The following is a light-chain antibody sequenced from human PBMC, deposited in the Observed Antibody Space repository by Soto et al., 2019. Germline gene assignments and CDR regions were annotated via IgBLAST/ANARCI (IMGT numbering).Light chain of an antibody. CDR1: SNDVGGYNY. CDR2: EVS. Sequence: QSVLTQPASVSGSPGQSITISCTGTSNDVGGYNYVSWYQQYPGSAPKLMIYEVSDRPSGVSNRFSGSKSGNTASLTISGLRSEDEADYYCSAWDGSLSGRVFGGGTKLTVL. V-gene: IGLV2-14*01. CDR3: SAWDGSLSGRV. J-gene: IGLJ2*01.